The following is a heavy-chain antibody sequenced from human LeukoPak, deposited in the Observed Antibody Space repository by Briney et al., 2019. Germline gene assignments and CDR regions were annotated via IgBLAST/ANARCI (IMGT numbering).Heavy chain of an antibody. V-gene: IGHV1-2*06. D-gene: IGHD6-6*01. CDR2: INPNSGGT. J-gene: IGHJ6*02. CDR3: ARHSSSIFGMDV. CDR1: GYTFTGYY. Sequence: ASVKVSCMASGYTFTGYYMHWVRQAPGQGLEWMGRINPNSGGTNYAQKFQGKVTMTRDTSISTAYMELSRLRSDDTAVYYCARHSSSIFGMDVWGQGTTVTVSS.